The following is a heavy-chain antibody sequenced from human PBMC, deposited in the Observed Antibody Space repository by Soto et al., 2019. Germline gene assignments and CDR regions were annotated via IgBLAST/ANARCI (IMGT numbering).Heavy chain of an antibody. J-gene: IGHJ4*02. CDR1: GFTFSSYA. D-gene: IGHD2-21*01. CDR3: AKVRVRTDLNPLWFDY. V-gene: IGHV3-23*01. Sequence: HPGGSLRLSCAASGFTFSSYAMSWVRQAPGKGLEWVSAISGSGGSTYYADSVKGRFTISRDNSKNTLYLQMNSLRAEDTAVYYCAKVRVRTDLNPLWFDYWGQGTLVTVSS. CDR2: ISGSGGST.